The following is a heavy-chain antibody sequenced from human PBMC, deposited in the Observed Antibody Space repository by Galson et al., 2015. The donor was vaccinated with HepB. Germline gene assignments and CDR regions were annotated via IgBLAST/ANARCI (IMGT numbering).Heavy chain of an antibody. Sequence: QVQLQESGPGLVKPSETLSLTCAVSGGSISSGGYSWSWIRQPPGKGLEWIGYIYYSGSTYYNPSLKSRVTISVDTSKNQFSLKLSSVTAADTAVYYCARADSGYDKTLDYWGQGTLVTVSS. V-gene: IGHV4-30-4*07. J-gene: IGHJ4*02. CDR3: ARADSGYDKTLDY. CDR1: GGSISSGGYS. D-gene: IGHD5-12*01. CDR2: IYYSGST.